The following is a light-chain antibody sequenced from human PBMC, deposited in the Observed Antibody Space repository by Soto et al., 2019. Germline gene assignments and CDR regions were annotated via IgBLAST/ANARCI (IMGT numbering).Light chain of an antibody. CDR2: GAS. V-gene: IGKV3-20*01. CDR3: QQYVSSPLTT. J-gene: IGKJ5*01. Sequence: EIVLTQSPGTLSLSPGERATLSCRASQSVSSSYLAWYQQKPGQAPRLLIYGASSRATGIPDRFSGSGSGTDFTLTISRLEPEDFAVYYCQQYVSSPLTTLGQGTRLEIK. CDR1: QSVSSSY.